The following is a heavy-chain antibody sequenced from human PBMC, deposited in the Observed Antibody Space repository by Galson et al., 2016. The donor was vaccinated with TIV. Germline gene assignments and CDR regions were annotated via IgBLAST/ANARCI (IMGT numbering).Heavy chain of an antibody. CDR2: IIHSGST. J-gene: IGHJ6*02. V-gene: IGHV4-34*01. Sequence: VTLSLTCAVYGGSFSVYYWSWIRQPPGKGLEWIGEIIHSGSTNYNPSLKSRVTISVDTSKSQFSLKLSSVTAADTAVYYCARGRIAPRVVGYYYYPMDVWGQGTTVTVSS. CDR3: ARGRIAPRVVGYYYYPMDV. CDR1: GGSFSVYY. D-gene: IGHD6-6*01.